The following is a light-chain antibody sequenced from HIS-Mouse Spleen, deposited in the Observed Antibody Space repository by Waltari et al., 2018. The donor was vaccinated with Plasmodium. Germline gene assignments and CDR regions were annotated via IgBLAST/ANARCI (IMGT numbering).Light chain of an antibody. J-gene: IGKJ4*01. CDR2: DAS. V-gene: IGKV3-11*01. Sequence: IVLTQPPATLSLSPAASATLSCRAMQSVSSYLPWYQQKPGQAPRPLIYDASNRATGIPARFSGSGSGTDFTLTISSLEPEDFAVYYCQQRSNWPPLTFGGGTKVEIK. CDR1: QSVSSY. CDR3: QQRSNWPPLT.